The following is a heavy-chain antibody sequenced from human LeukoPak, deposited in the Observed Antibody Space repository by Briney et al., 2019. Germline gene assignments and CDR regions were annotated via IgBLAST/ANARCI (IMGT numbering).Heavy chain of an antibody. Sequence: SETLSLTCTVSGGSISSYYWSWIRQPPGKGLEWIAYIYNSGSTNYNPSLRSRVTISVDTSKNQFSLKLSSVAAADTAVYYCARDARDGYNRLKKGAFDIWGQGTMVTVSS. D-gene: IGHD5-24*01. J-gene: IGHJ3*02. CDR3: ARDARDGYNRLKKGAFDI. CDR2: IYNSGST. V-gene: IGHV4-59*01. CDR1: GGSISSYY.